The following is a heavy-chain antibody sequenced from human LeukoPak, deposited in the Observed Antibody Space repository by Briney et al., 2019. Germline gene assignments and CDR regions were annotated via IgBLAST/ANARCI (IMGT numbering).Heavy chain of an antibody. D-gene: IGHD1-26*01. V-gene: IGHV4-61*08. CDR2: IYYSGST. CDR3: ARGGIVGATIDY. CDR1: GGSISSGGYY. Sequence: SETLSLTCTVSGGSISSGGYYWSWIRQHPGKGLEWIGYIYYSGSTNYNPSLKSRVTISVDTSKNQFSLKLSSVTAADTAVYYCARGGIVGATIDYWGQGTLVTVSS. J-gene: IGHJ4*02.